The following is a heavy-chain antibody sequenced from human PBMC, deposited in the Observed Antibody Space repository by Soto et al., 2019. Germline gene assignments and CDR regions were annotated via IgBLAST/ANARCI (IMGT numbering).Heavy chain of an antibody. J-gene: IGHJ5*01. Sequence: QVQLRETGPGLVKPSGTLSLICSVSGGSLGTSNWWSWVRQSPGKGLQWIGDIYETGRTKYNPSLQSRLTIAVDASKTQFPVKLASVTAAYTAVYFCARRRLRILAWTQGPLDSWGQGNLVIVSS. CDR2: IYETGRT. CDR1: GGSLGTSNW. CDR3: ARRRLRILAWTQGPLDS. D-gene: IGHD3-3*01. V-gene: IGHV4-4*02.